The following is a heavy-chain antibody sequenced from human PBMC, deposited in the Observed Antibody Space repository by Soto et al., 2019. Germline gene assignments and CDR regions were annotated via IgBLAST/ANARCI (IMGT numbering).Heavy chain of an antibody. Sequence: PGGSLRLSCAASGFTFSSYSMNWVRQAPGKGLEWVSYISSSSSTIYYADSVKGRFTISRDNAKNSLYLQMNSLRAEDTAVYYCARGWWQQLTYAFDIWGQGTMVTVSS. V-gene: IGHV3-48*01. CDR3: ARGWWQQLTYAFDI. CDR2: ISSSSSTI. D-gene: IGHD6-13*01. CDR1: GFTFSSYS. J-gene: IGHJ3*02.